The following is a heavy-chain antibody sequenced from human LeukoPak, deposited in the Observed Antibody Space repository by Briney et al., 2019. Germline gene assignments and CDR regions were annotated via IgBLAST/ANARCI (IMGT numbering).Heavy chain of an antibody. V-gene: IGHV4-38-2*02. D-gene: IGHD2-15*01. J-gene: IGHJ3*02. Sequence: PSETLSLTCTVSGYSISSGYYWGWIRQPPGKGLEWIGTIYHGGSTYYNPSLKSRVTISVDTSKNQFSLKLSSVTAADTAVYYCARGFGQRVVVAAPDAFDIWGQGTMVTVSS. CDR3: ARGFGQRVVVAAPDAFDI. CDR2: IYHGGST. CDR1: GYSISSGYY.